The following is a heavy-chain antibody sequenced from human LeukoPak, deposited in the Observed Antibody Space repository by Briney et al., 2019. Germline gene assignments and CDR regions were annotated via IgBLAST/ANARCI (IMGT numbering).Heavy chain of an antibody. V-gene: IGHV3-64D*06. J-gene: IGHJ4*02. CDR2: ISINGDKT. D-gene: IGHD1-26*01. CDR3: IKDRIGTWSFDH. Sequence: GGSLRLSCSASGFTFSGHFMHWVRQAPGKGLEYVSSISINGDKTYYAESVKGRLTISRDNSKNTLYLQLSSLRVEDTAVYYCIKDRIGTWSFDHWGQGTLLTVSS. CDR1: GFTFSGHF.